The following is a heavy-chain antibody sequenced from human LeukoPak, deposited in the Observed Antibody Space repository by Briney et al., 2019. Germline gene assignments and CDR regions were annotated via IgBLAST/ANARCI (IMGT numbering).Heavy chain of an antibody. Sequence: GGSLRLSCAAPGFTFTNFWMSWVRQAPGKGLEWVANIKQGGSEKHYVDSVKGRFTISRDNAKNSLYLQMNSLRAEDTAVYYCARESVSRGFDYWGQGTLVTVSS. D-gene: IGHD3-10*01. CDR3: ARESVSRGFDY. V-gene: IGHV3-7*03. CDR1: GFTFTNFW. J-gene: IGHJ4*02. CDR2: IKQGGSEK.